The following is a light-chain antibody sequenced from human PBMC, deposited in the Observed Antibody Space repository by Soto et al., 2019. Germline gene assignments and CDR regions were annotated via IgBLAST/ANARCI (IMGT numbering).Light chain of an antibody. CDR1: QSVSSN. Sequence: EIVMTQSPATLSVSPGERATLACRASQSVSSNLAWYHQKPVQAPRLLIYVASTRATATPARFSGSGSGTEFPLTISSLRSADFAVYYCQQYNNWPVFGQGTKVDIK. V-gene: IGKV3-15*01. J-gene: IGKJ1*01. CDR2: VAS. CDR3: QQYNNWPV.